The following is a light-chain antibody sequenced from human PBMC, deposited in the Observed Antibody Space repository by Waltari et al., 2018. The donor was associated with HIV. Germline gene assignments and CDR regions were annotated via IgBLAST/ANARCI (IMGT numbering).Light chain of an antibody. V-gene: IGLV1-47*01. CDR2: RNN. CDR1: TSNIGSYY. J-gene: IGLJ2*01. CDR3: AAWDDSLSVV. Sequence: QSVLTQPPSASGTPGQRVTISCSGSTSNIGSYYVYWYQQLPGTAPKLLIYRNNQRPSGVPDRFSGSKSGTSASLAIIGLRSEDEADYYCAAWDDSLSVVFGGGTKLTVL.